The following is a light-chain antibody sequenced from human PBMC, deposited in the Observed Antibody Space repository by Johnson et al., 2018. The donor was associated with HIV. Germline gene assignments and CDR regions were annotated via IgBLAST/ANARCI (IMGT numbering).Light chain of an antibody. CDR1: SSNIGNHL. Sequence: QAVLTQPPSVSAPPGQKVTISCSGSSSNIGNHLASWYQQLPGKAPKLLIYANNKRPSGIPDRFSGSKSATSATLGITGLQTGDEAVYYCGTWDNGLSAYVFGTGTKVTVL. J-gene: IGLJ1*01. CDR3: GTWDNGLSAYV. V-gene: IGLV1-51*02. CDR2: ANN.